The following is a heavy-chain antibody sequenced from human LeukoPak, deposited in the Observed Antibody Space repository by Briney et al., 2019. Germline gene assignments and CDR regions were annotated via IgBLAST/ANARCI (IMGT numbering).Heavy chain of an antibody. V-gene: IGHV3-74*01. Sequence: GGSLRLSCATSGFTFRSYWTHWVRQAPGKGLAWVSRLNFDGSDTSYADSVKGRFTISRDNAKNTLYLQMNSLRAEDTAVYYCARRFQNALRALSDDAFDVWGQGTMVTVSS. D-gene: IGHD3-3*01. CDR1: GFTFRSYW. CDR3: ARRFQNALRALSDDAFDV. CDR2: LNFDGSDT. J-gene: IGHJ3*01.